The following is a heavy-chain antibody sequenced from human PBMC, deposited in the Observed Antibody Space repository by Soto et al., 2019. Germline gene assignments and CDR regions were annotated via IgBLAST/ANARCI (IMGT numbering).Heavy chain of an antibody. CDR2: ISGSGGST. V-gene: IGHV3-23*01. CDR3: AKVEVLRFLEWFGTPGYYYYGMDV. CDR1: GFTFSSYA. J-gene: IGHJ6*02. Sequence: EVQLLESGGGLVQPGGSLRLSCAASGFTFSSYAMSWVRQAPGKGLEWVSAISGSGGSTYYADSVKGRFTISRDNSKNTLYLQMNSLRAEDTAVYYCAKVEVLRFLEWFGTPGYYYYGMDVWGQGTTVTVSS. D-gene: IGHD3-3*01.